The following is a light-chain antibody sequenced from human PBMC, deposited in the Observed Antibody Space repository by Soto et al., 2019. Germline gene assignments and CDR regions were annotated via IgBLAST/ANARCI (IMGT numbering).Light chain of an antibody. CDR3: QKYNSAPLT. CDR2: AAS. V-gene: IGKV1-27*01. J-gene: IGKJ4*01. CDR1: QGINNN. Sequence: DIQMTQSPSSLSASVGDRVTITCRASQGINNNLAWYQQKPGKVPKVLIYAASTLQSGVPSRFSGSGSGTDFTLTISSLQPEDGATYYCQKYNSAPLTFGGGTKVEIK.